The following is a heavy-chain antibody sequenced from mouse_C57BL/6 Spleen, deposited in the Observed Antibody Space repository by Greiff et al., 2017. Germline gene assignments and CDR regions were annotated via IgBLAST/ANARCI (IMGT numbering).Heavy chain of an antibody. Sequence: DVKLQESGPGLVKPSQSLSLTCSVTGYSITSGYYWNWIRQFPGNKLEWMGYISYDGSNNYNPSLKNRISITRDTSKNQFFLKLNSVTTEDTATYYCARGGSNYDWFAYWGQGTLVTVSA. CDR2: ISYDGSN. CDR3: ARGGSNYDWFAY. D-gene: IGHD2-5*01. J-gene: IGHJ3*01. V-gene: IGHV3-6*01. CDR1: GYSITSGYY.